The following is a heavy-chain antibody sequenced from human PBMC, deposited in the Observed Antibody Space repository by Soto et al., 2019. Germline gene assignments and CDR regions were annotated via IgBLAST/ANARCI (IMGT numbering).Heavy chain of an antibody. V-gene: IGHV4-39*01. CDR3: ARSNSGYYKWFDP. Sequence: SETLSLTYTVSGDSICNSNYYWGWIRQPPGKGLEWIANIYYSGITYCNPSLKSRVAISVDTSKNQFSLKLSSVTAADTAIYYCARSNSGYYKWFDPWGQGTLVTVSS. CDR2: IYYSGIT. J-gene: IGHJ5*02. D-gene: IGHD3-22*01. CDR1: GDSICNSNYY.